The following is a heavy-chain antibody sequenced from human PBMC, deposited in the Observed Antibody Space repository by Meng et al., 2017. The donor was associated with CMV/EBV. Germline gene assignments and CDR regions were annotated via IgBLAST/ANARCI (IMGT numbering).Heavy chain of an antibody. Sequence: GESLKISCAASGFTFSSYWMSWARQAPGKGLEWVANIKQDGSEKYYVDSVKGRFTISRDNAKNSLYLQMNSPRAEDTAVYYCARDLLPGYYYGMDVWGQGTTVTVSS. CDR3: ARDLLPGYYYGMDV. D-gene: IGHD3-10*01. J-gene: IGHJ6*02. CDR1: GFTFSSYW. CDR2: IKQDGSEK. V-gene: IGHV3-7*01.